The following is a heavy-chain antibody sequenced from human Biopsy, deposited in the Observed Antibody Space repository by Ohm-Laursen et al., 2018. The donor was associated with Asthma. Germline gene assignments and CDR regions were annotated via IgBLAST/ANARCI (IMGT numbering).Heavy chain of an antibody. CDR3: AKSADYYDSTDYLDF. Sequence: SLRLSCAASGFSFDDCAMHWVRQAPGKGLEWVSSISWNSGNIDYAVSVKGRFTISRDNAKNSLYLQMQSLKPEDTAFYYCAKSADYYDSTDYLDFWGRGTLVTVSS. CDR2: ISWNSGNI. J-gene: IGHJ4*01. D-gene: IGHD3-22*01. CDR1: GFSFDDCA. V-gene: IGHV3-9*01.